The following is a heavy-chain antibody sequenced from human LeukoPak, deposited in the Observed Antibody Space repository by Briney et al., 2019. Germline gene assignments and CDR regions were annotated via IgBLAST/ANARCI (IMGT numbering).Heavy chain of an antibody. J-gene: IGHJ4*02. V-gene: IGHV3-30*04. CDR3: AKDGVPGYYDSSGYYFPLDY. CDR1: GFTFSTYT. Sequence: GGSLRLSCAASGFTFSTYTMHWVRQAPDKGLEWVAVISFDGNYKFYADSVKGRFTISRDSSRNTLYLQMNYLRIEDTAVYYCAKDGVPGYYDSSGYYFPLDYWGQGTLVTVSS. D-gene: IGHD3-22*01. CDR2: ISFDGNYK.